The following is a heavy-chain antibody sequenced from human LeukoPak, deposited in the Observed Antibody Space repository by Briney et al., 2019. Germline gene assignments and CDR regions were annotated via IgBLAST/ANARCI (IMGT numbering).Heavy chain of an antibody. J-gene: IGHJ4*02. CDR2: ISTDGSSR. CDR3: ARGRYYDSSAYWR. V-gene: IGHV3-74*01. Sequence: GGSLRLSCAASGFTFSSYWMHWLRQEPRKGLVWVSRISTDGSSRSYADSVKGRFTISRDNAKSTLYLQMNSLRAEDTAVYYCARGRYYDSSAYWRWGQGTLVTVSS. CDR1: GFTFSSYW. D-gene: IGHD3-22*01.